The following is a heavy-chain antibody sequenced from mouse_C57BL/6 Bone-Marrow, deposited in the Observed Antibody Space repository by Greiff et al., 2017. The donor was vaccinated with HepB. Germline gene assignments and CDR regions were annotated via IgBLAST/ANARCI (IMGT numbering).Heavy chain of an antibody. V-gene: IGHV1-63*01. D-gene: IGHD1-1*01. CDR2: IYPGGGYT. Sequence: QVQLQQSGAELVRPGTSVKMSCKASGYTFTNYWIGWAKQRPGHGLEWIGDIYPGGGYTNYNEKFKGKATLTADKSSSTAYMQFSSLTSEDSAIYYCARSRYYYGSSRYFDVWGTGTTVTVSS. J-gene: IGHJ1*03. CDR1: GYTFTNYW. CDR3: ARSRYYYGSSRYFDV.